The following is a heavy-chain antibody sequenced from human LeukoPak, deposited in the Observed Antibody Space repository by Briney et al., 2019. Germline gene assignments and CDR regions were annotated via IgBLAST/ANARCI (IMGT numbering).Heavy chain of an antibody. CDR2: ISAYNGNT. CDR1: GYTFTGYY. Sequence: ASVKVSCKASGYTFTGYYMHWVRQAPGRGLEWMGWISAYNGNTNYAQKLQGRVTMTTDTSTSTAYMELRSLRSDDTAVYYCARERPVRGYSGYDLDYWGQGTLVTVSS. CDR3: ARERPVRGYSGYDLDY. D-gene: IGHD5-12*01. J-gene: IGHJ4*02. V-gene: IGHV1-18*04.